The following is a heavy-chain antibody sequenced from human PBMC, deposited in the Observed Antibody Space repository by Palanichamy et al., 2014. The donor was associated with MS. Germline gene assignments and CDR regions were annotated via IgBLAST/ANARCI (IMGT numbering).Heavy chain of an antibody. CDR2: INQGAGAK. Sequence: EVQLVESGGGLVQPGGSLRLSCAASGFSFSSYWTTWVRQAPGKGLEWVANINQGAGAKHYVDSVKGRFTISRDDAKNSLYLQMNSLRAEDTAVYYCAKIGYSGWNFDYWGQGTLVTVSS. V-gene: IGHV3-7*01. J-gene: IGHJ4*02. CDR1: GFSFSSYW. D-gene: IGHD6-19*01. CDR3: AKIGYSGWNFDY.